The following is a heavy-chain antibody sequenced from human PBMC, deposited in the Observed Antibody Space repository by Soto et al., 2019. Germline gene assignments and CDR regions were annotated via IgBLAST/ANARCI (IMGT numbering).Heavy chain of an antibody. CDR1: GGSISSGGYY. D-gene: IGHD3-9*01. V-gene: IGHV4-31*03. CDR2: IYYSGST. Sequence: SETLSLTCTVSGGSISSGGYYWSWIRQHPGKGLEWIGYIYYSGSTYYNPSLKSRVTISVDTSKNQFSLKLSSVTAADTAVYYCASTLRYFDWSLFDPWGQGTLVTVPQ. CDR3: ASTLRYFDWSLFDP. J-gene: IGHJ5*02.